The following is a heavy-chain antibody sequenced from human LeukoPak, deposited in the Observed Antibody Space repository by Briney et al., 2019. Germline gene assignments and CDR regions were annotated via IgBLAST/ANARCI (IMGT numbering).Heavy chain of an antibody. CDR1: GFSFSDYY. Sequence: GGSLRLSCAASGFSFSDYYMSWIRQAAGKGLEWVSYISSSGGNIYYADSVKGRFTISRDNAKNSLYLQMNSLRAEDTAVYYCARADGYNPIYYYYGMDVWGQGTTVTVSS. D-gene: IGHD5-24*01. CDR2: ISSSGGNI. J-gene: IGHJ6*02. CDR3: ARADGYNPIYYYYGMDV. V-gene: IGHV3-11*01.